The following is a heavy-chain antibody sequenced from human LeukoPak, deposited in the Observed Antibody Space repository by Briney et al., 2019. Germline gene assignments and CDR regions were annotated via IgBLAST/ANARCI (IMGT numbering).Heavy chain of an antibody. CDR2: ISRSGSTR. V-gene: IGHV3-48*03. J-gene: IGHJ3*02. Sequence: PGGSLRLSCAISGFTFSASELTWVSQAPGKGLEWVSYISRSGSTRYYADSVKGRFTISRDNAKNSLYLQMNSLRAEDTAVYYCARVATMVRVPLDALDIWGQGTMVSVSS. CDR1: GFTFSASE. D-gene: IGHD3-10*01. CDR3: ARVATMVRVPLDALDI.